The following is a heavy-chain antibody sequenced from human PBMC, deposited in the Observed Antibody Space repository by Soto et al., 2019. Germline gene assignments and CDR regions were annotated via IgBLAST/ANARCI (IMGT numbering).Heavy chain of an antibody. J-gene: IGHJ4*02. CDR1: GASVSSGDSY. D-gene: IGHD3-22*01. CDR3: VRGGNPYHYDTSGPGTFDK. Sequence: QVHLQESGPGLVKPSQTLSLTCSVSGASVSSGDSYWSWIRQTPGKALEWIGYMSVHGYSNYSPSLKSRVTMSVDTSKTQFSLRLSSVTAANTAVYYCVRGGNPYHYDTSGPGTFDKWGQGTLFTVS. CDR2: MSVHGYS. V-gene: IGHV4-30-4*01.